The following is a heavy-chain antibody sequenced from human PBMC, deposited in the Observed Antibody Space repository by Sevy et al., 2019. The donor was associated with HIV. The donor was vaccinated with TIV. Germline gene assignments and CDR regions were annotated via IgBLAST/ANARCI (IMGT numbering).Heavy chain of an antibody. J-gene: IGHJ6*02. CDR3: ARDGGGGTTNSGMDV. CDR1: GYTLTCDY. V-gene: IGHV1-2*06. D-gene: IGHD1-7*01. CDR2: VYPISGGT. Sequence: ASVKVSCKASGYTLTCDYLHWVRQAPGQGLEWMGRVYPISGGTNYAQKFQGRVTMTRDTSISTAYMELSRLRSDDTAVYYCARDGGGGTTNSGMDVWGQGTTVTVSS.